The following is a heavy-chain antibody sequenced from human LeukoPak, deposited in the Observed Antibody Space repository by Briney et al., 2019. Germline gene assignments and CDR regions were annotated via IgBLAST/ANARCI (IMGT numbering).Heavy chain of an antibody. CDR2: FEPENGET. CDR1: GHTHTQAP. D-gene: IGHD1-1*01. Sequence: ASVTVSFTFPGHTHTQAPIHFLRPPPGKGLEWMGGFEPENGETIYAHKFQGRVTMTEDTSTDTAYMKMSNMDPDDTAVYCCATNKDYNSYYPWGLGTLVTVSS. CDR3: ATNKDYNSYYP. V-gene: IGHV1-24*01. J-gene: IGHJ5*02.